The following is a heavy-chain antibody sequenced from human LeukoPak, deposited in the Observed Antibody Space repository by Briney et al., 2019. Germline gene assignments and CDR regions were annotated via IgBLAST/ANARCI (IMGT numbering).Heavy chain of an antibody. Sequence: PGGSLRLSCAASGFTFGSYAMSWVRQAPGKGLEYVSTISGGGSTYYADSVKGRFTISRDNSKNTLYLQMNSLRADDTAVYYCAKGFYYDTSGYFAHWGQGTLVTVSS. CDR3: AKGFYYDTSGYFAH. CDR2: ISGGGST. J-gene: IGHJ5*02. CDR1: GFTFGSYA. V-gene: IGHV3-23*01. D-gene: IGHD3-22*01.